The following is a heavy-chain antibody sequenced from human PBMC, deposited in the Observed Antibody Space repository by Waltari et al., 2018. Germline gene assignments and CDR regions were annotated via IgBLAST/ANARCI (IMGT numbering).Heavy chain of an antibody. Sequence: QVQLVQSGSEVKKPGASVNLSCMGSGYNFATYAFNWVLQAPGQGLEWMGWITTNTGSTTYAWAFTGRFVFSLDTSVNTAYLHTSGLRAEDSAIYYCTRSHHSGWPDLDYWGQGTLVTVSS. D-gene: IGHD6-19*01. V-gene: IGHV7-4-1*02. CDR3: TRSHHSGWPDLDY. J-gene: IGHJ4*02. CDR2: ITTNTGST. CDR1: GYNFATYA.